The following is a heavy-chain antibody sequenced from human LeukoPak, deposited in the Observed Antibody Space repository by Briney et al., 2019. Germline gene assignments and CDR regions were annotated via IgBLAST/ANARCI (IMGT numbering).Heavy chain of an antibody. Sequence: ASVKVSCKASGGTFSSYAISWVRQGPGQGLEWVGGIIPIFGTANYAQKFQGRVTITADESTSTAYMELSSLRSEDTAVYYCARGFVTMISPYDYWGQGTLVTVSS. CDR1: GGTFSSYA. D-gene: IGHD3-22*01. J-gene: IGHJ4*02. CDR2: IIPIFGTA. V-gene: IGHV1-69*13. CDR3: ARGFVTMISPYDY.